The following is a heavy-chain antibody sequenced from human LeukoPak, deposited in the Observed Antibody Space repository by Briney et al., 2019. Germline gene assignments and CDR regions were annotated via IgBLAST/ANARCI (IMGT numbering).Heavy chain of an antibody. CDR2: IYSRVT. Sequence: SETPSLTCTVSGGSISSYYLSWIRQPAGKGLEWVGRIYSRVTTYNPSLKSRVTMSVDTSRNHVSLTLNSVTAADTAVYYCARGSGTTGEVKFDPWGQGTLVTVSA. D-gene: IGHD3-10*01. CDR1: GGSISSYY. V-gene: IGHV4-4*07. CDR3: ARGSGTTGEVKFDP. J-gene: IGHJ5*02.